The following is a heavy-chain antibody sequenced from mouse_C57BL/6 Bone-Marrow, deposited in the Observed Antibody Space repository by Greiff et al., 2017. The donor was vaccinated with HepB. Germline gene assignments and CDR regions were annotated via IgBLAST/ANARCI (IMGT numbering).Heavy chain of an antibody. J-gene: IGHJ2*01. CDR3: AIDGYSDY. V-gene: IGHV3-6*01. CDR2: ISYDGSN. Sequence: ESGPGLVKPSQSLSLTCSVTGYSITSGYYWNWIRQFPGNKLEWMGYISYDGSNNYNPSLKNRISITRDTSKNQFFLKLNSVTTEDTATYYCAIDGYSDYWGQGTTLTVSS. D-gene: IGHD2-3*01. CDR1: GYSITSGYY.